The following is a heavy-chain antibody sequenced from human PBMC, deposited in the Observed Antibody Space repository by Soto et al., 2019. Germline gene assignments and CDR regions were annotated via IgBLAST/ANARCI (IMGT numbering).Heavy chain of an antibody. Sequence: GGSLRLSCAASGFTFSTYWMSWVRQAPGKGLEWVANIRQDGSEKWYVDSVKGRFTVSRDNAKKSLFLQMNSLRVEDTAVYYCARGDYHDSSGPFSDAFDVWGQGTMVTVSS. V-gene: IGHV3-7*04. J-gene: IGHJ3*01. CDR2: IRQDGSEK. D-gene: IGHD3-22*01. CDR3: ARGDYHDSSGPFSDAFDV. CDR1: GFTFSTYW.